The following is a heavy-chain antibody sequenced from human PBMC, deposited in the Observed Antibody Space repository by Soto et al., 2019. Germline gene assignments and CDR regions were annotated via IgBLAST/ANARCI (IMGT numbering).Heavy chain of an antibody. J-gene: IGHJ6*02. CDR1: GYTFTSYD. CDR3: ARDRSGSRMDV. V-gene: IGHV1-8*01. Sequence: QVQLVQSGAEVKKPGASVKVSCKASGYTFTSYDINWVRQATGQGLKWMGWMNANCGNTGYAQKFQGRVTMTRNTSKSTAYMELRSLKSEDTAVYYCARDRSGSRMDVWGQGTTVTVSS. D-gene: IGHD3-10*01. CDR2: MNANCGNT.